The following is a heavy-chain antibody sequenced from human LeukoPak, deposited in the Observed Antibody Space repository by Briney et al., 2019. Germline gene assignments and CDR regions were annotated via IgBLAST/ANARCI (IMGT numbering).Heavy chain of an antibody. Sequence: GGSLRLSCAASGFTFSSYEMNWVRQAPGRGLEWVSYISSGGSTIYYADSVKGRFTISRDNAKNTLYLQMNSLRAEDTAVYYCARALGSYSDYWGQGTLVTVSS. CDR3: ARALGSYSDY. CDR2: ISSGGSTI. V-gene: IGHV3-48*03. J-gene: IGHJ4*02. D-gene: IGHD1-26*01. CDR1: GFTFSSYE.